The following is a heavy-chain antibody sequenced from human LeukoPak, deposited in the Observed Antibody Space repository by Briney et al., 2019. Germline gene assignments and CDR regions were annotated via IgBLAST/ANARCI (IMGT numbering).Heavy chain of an antibody. CDR1: GGTFSSYA. CDR3: ARQPLGTYYYDSSGYPPFDY. D-gene: IGHD3-22*01. J-gene: IGHJ4*02. Sequence: SVKVSCKASGGTFSSYAISWVRQAPGQGLEWMGRIIPIFGTANYAQKFQGRVTITTDESTSTAYMELSSLRSEGTAVYYCARQPLGTYYYDSSGYPPFDYWGQGTLVTVSS. CDR2: IIPIFGTA. V-gene: IGHV1-69*05.